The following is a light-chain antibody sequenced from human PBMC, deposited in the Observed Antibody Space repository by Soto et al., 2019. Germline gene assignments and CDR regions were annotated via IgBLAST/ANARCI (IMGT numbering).Light chain of an antibody. Sequence: QSVLTQPPSVSGAPGQRITISCTGSSSNIGAGYAVHWYHHLPGTAPKLLIFDNNNRPSGVPDRFSGSKSGTAASLAITGLQVEDEADYYCQSFDSSLSVVVFGGGTKLTVL. V-gene: IGLV1-40*01. CDR1: SSNIGAGYA. CDR2: DNN. J-gene: IGLJ2*01. CDR3: QSFDSSLSVVV.